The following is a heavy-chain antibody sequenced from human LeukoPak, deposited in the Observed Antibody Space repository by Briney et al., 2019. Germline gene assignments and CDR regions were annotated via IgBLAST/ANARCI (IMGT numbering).Heavy chain of an antibody. Sequence: PGGSLRLSCAASGFTFSSYWMHWVRRAPGKGLVWVSRISSDGSDTNYADSVKGRFTISRDNAKNTLYLPMNSLRAEDTAVYYCARGSYSLGGFDYWGQGTLVTVSS. J-gene: IGHJ4*02. V-gene: IGHV3-74*01. D-gene: IGHD6-13*01. CDR2: ISSDGSDT. CDR3: ARGSYSLGGFDY. CDR1: GFTFSSYW.